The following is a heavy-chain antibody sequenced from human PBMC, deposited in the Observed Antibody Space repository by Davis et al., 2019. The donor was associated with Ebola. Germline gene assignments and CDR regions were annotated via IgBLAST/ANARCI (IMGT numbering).Heavy chain of an antibody. V-gene: IGHV3-23*01. CDR1: GFTVSSNY. CDR3: AKGPVRFLEWLLLDY. J-gene: IGHJ4*02. Sequence: GGSLRLSCAASGFTVSSNYMSWVRQAPGKGLEWVSAISGSGGSTYYADSVQGRFTISRDNSKNTLYLQMNSLRAEDTAVYYCAKGPVRFLEWLLLDYWGQGTLVTVSS. D-gene: IGHD3-3*01. CDR2: ISGSGGST.